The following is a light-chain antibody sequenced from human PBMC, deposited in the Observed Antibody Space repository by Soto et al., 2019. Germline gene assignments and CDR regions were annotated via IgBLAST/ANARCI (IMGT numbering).Light chain of an antibody. J-gene: IGKJ4*01. CDR1: QSISSW. Sequence: DIQMTQSPSTLSASVGDRVTITCRASQSISSWLAWYQKKPGKAPKLLIYDASSLESGVPSRFSGSGSGTEFTLAISSLQPDDVAAYYCQQYNSYSLLTFGGGTKVEIK. CDR3: QQYNSYSLLT. V-gene: IGKV1-5*01. CDR2: DAS.